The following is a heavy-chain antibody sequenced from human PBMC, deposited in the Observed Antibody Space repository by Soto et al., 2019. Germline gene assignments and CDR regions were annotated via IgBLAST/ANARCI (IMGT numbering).Heavy chain of an antibody. J-gene: IGHJ4*02. CDR3: VRPNFGALTHFDF. Sequence: PGASLKISCKAIGYTFTNYWIGWVRQTPGKGLEWMGIIFPGDSDTRYNPSFEGQVTVSADESISTAYLQWNTLKASDTAMYYCVRPNFGALTHFDFWGQGTLVTV. D-gene: IGHD3-16*01. CDR1: GYTFTNYW. V-gene: IGHV5-51*01. CDR2: IFPGDSDT.